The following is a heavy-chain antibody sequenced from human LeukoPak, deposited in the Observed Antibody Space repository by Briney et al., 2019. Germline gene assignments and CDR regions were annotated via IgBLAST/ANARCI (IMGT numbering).Heavy chain of an antibody. J-gene: IGHJ4*02. D-gene: IGHD3-22*01. CDR3: ASPYYHDSSGYYYSYYFDY. CDR2: IIPILGIA. CDR1: GGTFSSYA. Sequence: ASVKVSCKASGGTFSSYAISWVRQAPGQGLGWMGRIIPILGIANYAQKFQGRVTITADKSTSTAYMELSSLRSEDTAVYYCASPYYHDSSGYYYSYYFDYWGQGTLVTVSS. V-gene: IGHV1-69*04.